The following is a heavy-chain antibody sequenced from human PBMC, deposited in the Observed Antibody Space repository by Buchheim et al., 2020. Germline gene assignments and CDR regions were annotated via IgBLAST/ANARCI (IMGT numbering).Heavy chain of an antibody. CDR1: GFTFSSYA. CDR2: ISGSGTTT. Sequence: EVQLLESGGGLGQPGGSLRLSCAASGFTFSSYAMSWVRQAPGEGLEWISTISGSGTTTNHADSVKGRFTISRDNSKNTLYLQMNSLRGEDAAIYYCAKGDCSTSNCYPLRDWGQGTL. D-gene: IGHD2-2*01. V-gene: IGHV3-23*01. J-gene: IGHJ4*02. CDR3: AKGDCSTSNCYPLRD.